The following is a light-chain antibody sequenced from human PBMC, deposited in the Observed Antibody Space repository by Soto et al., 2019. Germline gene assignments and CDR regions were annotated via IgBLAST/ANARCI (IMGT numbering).Light chain of an antibody. CDR1: ALPKQY. CDR3: QSADSSGTYPYV. J-gene: IGLJ1*01. V-gene: IGLV3-25*02. Sequence: SYELTQPPSVSVSPGQTARITCSGDALPKQYAYWYQQKPGQAPVLVIYKDSERPSGIPERFSGSSSGTTVTLTISGVQAEDEADYYCQSADSSGTYPYVFGPGTKVTVL. CDR2: KDS.